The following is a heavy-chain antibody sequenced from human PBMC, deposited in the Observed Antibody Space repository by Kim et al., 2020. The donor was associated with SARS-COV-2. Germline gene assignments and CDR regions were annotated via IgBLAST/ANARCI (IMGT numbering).Heavy chain of an antibody. J-gene: IGHJ4*02. D-gene: IGHD1-26*01. CDR3: ARDWGAPYYFDY. V-gene: IGHV3-21*01. CDR2: ISSSSSYI. CDR1: GFTFSSYS. Sequence: GGSLRLSCAASGFTFSSYSMNWVRQAPGKGLEWVSSISSSSSYIYYADSVKGRFTISRDNAKNSLYLQMNSLRAEDTAVYYCARDWGAPYYFDYWGQGTLVTVSS.